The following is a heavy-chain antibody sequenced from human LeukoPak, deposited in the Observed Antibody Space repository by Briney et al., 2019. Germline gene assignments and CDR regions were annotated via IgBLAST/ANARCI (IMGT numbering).Heavy chain of an antibody. CDR1: GGTFSSYA. CDR2: IIPIFGIA. Sequence: GASVKVSCKASGGTFSSYAISWVRQPPGQGLEWMGRIIPIFGIANYAQKFQGRVTITADKYTSTAYMELSSLRSEDTAVYYCARDRERTVTTNRWFDPWGQGTLVTVSS. D-gene: IGHD4-17*01. V-gene: IGHV1-69*04. CDR3: ARDRERTVTTNRWFDP. J-gene: IGHJ5*02.